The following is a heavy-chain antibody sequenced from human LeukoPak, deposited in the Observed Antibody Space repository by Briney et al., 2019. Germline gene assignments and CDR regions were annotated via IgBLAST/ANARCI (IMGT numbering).Heavy chain of an antibody. CDR2: IYTSGST. CDR1: GGSISSYY. CDR3: ARDLAYCGGDCPFNWFDP. J-gene: IGHJ5*02. D-gene: IGHD2-21*02. Sequence: SETLSLTCTVSGGSISSYYWSWIRQPAGKGLEWIGRIYTSGSTNYNPSLKSRVTISVDKSKNQFSRKLSSVTAADTAVYYCARDLAYCGGDCPFNWFDPWGQGTLVTVSS. V-gene: IGHV4-4*07.